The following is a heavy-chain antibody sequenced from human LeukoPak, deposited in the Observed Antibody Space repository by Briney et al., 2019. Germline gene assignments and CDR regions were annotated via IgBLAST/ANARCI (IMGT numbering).Heavy chain of an antibody. V-gene: IGHV1-2*02. D-gene: IGHD3-22*01. J-gene: IGHJ3*02. CDR1: GYTFTGYY. CDR2: INPNSGGT. CDR3: ARVQEGDYYDSSGPTRDAFDI. Sequence: GASVKVSCKASGYTFTGYYMHWVRQAPGQGLEWMGWINPNSGGTNYAQKFQGRVTMTRDTSISTAYMELSRLRSDDTAVYYCARVQEGDYYDSSGPTRDAFDIWGQGTMVTVSS.